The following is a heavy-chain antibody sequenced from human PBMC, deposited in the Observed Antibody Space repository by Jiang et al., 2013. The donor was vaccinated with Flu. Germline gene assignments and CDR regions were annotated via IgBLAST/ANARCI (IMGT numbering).Heavy chain of an antibody. D-gene: IGHD3-9*01. Sequence: LLKPSETLSLICTVYGGSFTWLLLELDPPAPGKGLEWIGEINHSGSTDYNPSLQSRVTISVDTSKNQFSLNLTSVTAADTAVYYCGSRLAHFDIFTGYDIGPDYWGQGTLVTVSS. V-gene: IGHV4-34*01. J-gene: IGHJ4*02. CDR3: GSRLAHFDIFTGYDIGPDY. CDR2: INHSGST. CDR1: GGSFTWLL.